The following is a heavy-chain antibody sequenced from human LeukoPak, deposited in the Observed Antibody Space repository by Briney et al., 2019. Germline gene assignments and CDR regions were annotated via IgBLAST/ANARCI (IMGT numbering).Heavy chain of an antibody. D-gene: IGHD4-17*01. V-gene: IGHV3-48*01. CDR1: GFTFTSYS. Sequence: GRSLRLSCAASGFTFTSYSMNWVRQAPGKGLEWISYISSSGSTIYYADSVKGRFTISRDNAKNSLYLQMNSLRAEDTAVYYCARDYYGDYYFDYWGQGTLVTVSS. CDR2: ISSSGSTI. CDR3: ARDYYGDYYFDY. J-gene: IGHJ4*02.